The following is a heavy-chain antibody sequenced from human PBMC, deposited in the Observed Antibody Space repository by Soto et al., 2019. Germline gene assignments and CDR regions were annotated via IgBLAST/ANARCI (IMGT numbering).Heavy chain of an antibody. Sequence: QVQLQESGPGLVKPSQTLSLTCTVSGGSISSGDYYWSWIRQPPGKGLEWIGYIYYSGSTYYNPSLKSRVTISVDTSKNQFSLKLSSVTAADTAVYYCTRDGKTMGRGVPRLIEDYYEYGMDVWGQGTTVTVSS. CDR3: TRDGKTMGRGVPRLIEDYYEYGMDV. V-gene: IGHV4-30-4*01. CDR1: GGSISSGDYY. J-gene: IGHJ6*02. CDR2: IYYSGST. D-gene: IGHD3-10*01.